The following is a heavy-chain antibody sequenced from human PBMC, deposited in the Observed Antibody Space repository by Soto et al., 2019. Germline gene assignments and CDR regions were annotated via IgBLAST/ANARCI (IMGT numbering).Heavy chain of an antibody. V-gene: IGHV4-31*03. J-gene: IGHJ4*02. Sequence: QVQLQESGPGLVKPSQTLSLTCTVSGGSISSGGYLWTWIRQHPGGGLEWIGYINYSGTTYYNPSLKSRLTISVDTSKNQFSLKLSSVTAADTAVYYCARYSYTSGWPRTFDYWGQGTLVTVSA. CDR1: GGSISSGGYL. CDR2: INYSGTT. CDR3: ARYSYTSGWPRTFDY. D-gene: IGHD6-25*01.